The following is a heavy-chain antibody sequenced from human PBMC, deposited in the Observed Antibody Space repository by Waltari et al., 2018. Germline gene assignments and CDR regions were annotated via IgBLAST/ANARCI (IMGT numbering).Heavy chain of an antibody. D-gene: IGHD3-22*01. CDR3: ATTPIVSGHSLGY. V-gene: IGHV1-69-2*01. J-gene: IGHJ4*02. CDR1: GYPFTDYY. CDR2: VDPEDGET. Sequence: EVQLVQSGAEVKKHGATVKISCKASGYPFTDYYLHWVPQAPGKGLEWMGRVDPEDGETIYAEKFQGRVTITADTSTDTAYMELSSLRSEDTAVYYCATTPIVSGHSLGYWGQGTLVTVSS.